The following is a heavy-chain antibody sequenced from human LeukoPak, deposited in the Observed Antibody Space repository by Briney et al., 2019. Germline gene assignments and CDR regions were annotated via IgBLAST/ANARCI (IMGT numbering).Heavy chain of an antibody. D-gene: IGHD1-26*01. V-gene: IGHV4-59*01. J-gene: IGHJ6*02. CDR2: IYYSGST. CDR1: GGSRIYNS. Sequence: PSLTWSLTGTASGGSRIYNSWGWIWQPQGKGLEWIGYIYYSGSTNYNPSLKSRVTISVDTSKNQFSLKLSSVTAADTAVYYCARGAMRGKGSYPSHYYGMDVWGQGTTVTVSS. CDR3: ARGAMRGKGSYPSHYYGMDV.